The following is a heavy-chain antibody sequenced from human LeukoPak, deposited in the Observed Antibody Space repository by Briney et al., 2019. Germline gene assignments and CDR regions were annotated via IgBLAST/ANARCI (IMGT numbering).Heavy chain of an antibody. CDR3: ARAEGYYDSSGNDAFDI. D-gene: IGHD3-22*01. V-gene: IGHV3-33*01. CDR2: IWYDGSNK. CDR1: GFTFSSYG. Sequence: GGSLRLSCAASGFTFSSYGMHWVRQAPGKGLERVAVIWYDGSNKYYADSVKGRFTISRDNSKNTLYLQMNSLRAEDTAVYYCARAEGYYDSSGNDAFDIWGQGTMVTVSS. J-gene: IGHJ3*02.